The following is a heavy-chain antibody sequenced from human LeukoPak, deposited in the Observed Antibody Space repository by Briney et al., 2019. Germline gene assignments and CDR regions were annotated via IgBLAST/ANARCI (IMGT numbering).Heavy chain of an antibody. CDR1: GGSISSSSYY. D-gene: IGHD3-10*01. Sequence: SETLSLTCTVSGGSISSSSYYWGWLRQPPGKGLEWIGSIYYSGSTYYNPSLKSRVTISVDTSKNQFSLKLSSVIAADTAVYYCRTTLWFGEGDYWGQGTLVTVSS. V-gene: IGHV4-39*01. CDR3: RTTLWFGEGDY. J-gene: IGHJ4*02. CDR2: IYYSGST.